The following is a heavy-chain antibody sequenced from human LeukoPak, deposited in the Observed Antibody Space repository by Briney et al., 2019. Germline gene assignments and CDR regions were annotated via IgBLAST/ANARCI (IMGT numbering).Heavy chain of an antibody. CDR2: IYPGDSDI. CDR3: ARQEYCSGGSCYTWFDP. D-gene: IGHD2-15*01. J-gene: IGHJ5*02. V-gene: IGHV5-51*01. Sequence: GESLKISCKDFGYRFSSYWIAWVRQMPGKGLEYIGIIYPGDSDIRYSPSFQDQVTISADKSISTAYLQWSSLKASDTAMYYCARQEYCSGGSCYTWFDPWGQGTLVTVSS. CDR1: GYRFSSYW.